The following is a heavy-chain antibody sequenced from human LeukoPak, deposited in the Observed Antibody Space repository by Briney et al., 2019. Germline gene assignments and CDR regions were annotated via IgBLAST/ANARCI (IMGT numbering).Heavy chain of an antibody. V-gene: IGHV6-1*01. CDR2: TYYRSKWNK. J-gene: IGHJ4*02. CDR1: GDSVSSNSAA. D-gene: IGHD1-7*01. Sequence: SQTLSLTCAISGDSVSSNSAAWNWIRQSSSRGLEWLGRTYYRSKWNKNYAASVKSRITINPDTSKNQLSLQLNSVTPEDTAVYYCARGYMGTTDYWGQGTLVIVSS. CDR3: ARGYMGTTDY.